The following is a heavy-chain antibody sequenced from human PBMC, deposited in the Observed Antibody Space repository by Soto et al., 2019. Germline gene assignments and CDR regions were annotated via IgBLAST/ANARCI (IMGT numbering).Heavy chain of an antibody. J-gene: IGHJ5*02. CDR3: ARTSVAGPLYNWFDP. CDR2: IYYSGST. Sequence: SETLSLTCTVSGGSISSYYWSWIRQPPGKALEWIGYIYYSGSTNYNPSLKSRVTISVDTSKNQFFLKLSSVTAADTAVYYCARTSVAGPLYNWFDPWGQGTLVTVSS. CDR1: GGSISSYY. V-gene: IGHV4-59*08. D-gene: IGHD6-19*01.